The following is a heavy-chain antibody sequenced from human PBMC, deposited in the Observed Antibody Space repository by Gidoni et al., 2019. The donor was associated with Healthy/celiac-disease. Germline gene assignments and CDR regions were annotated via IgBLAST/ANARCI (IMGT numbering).Heavy chain of an antibody. CDR3: AKVYLGGSYRPGWGFDY. J-gene: IGHJ4*02. V-gene: IGHV3-23*01. CDR1: GFTFLRHA. CDR2: ISVSGCST. Sequence: EVKLLGSGGGLVQPGGSLRLSCAAPGFTFLRHAMSWVRQAPGKGREWVSAISVSGCSTYYADSVKGRFTISRDNSKNTLYLQMNSLRAEDTAVYYCAKVYLGGSYRPGWGFDYWGQGTLVTVSS. D-gene: IGHD1-26*01.